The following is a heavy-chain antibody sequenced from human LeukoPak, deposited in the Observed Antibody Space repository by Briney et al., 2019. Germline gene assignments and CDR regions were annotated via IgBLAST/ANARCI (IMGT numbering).Heavy chain of an antibody. CDR3: ARDWDGYGAPGDY. J-gene: IGHJ4*02. CDR1: GFTFSSYA. V-gene: IGHV3-30*04. Sequence: PGRSLRLSCAASGFTFSSYAMHWVRQAPGKGLEWVAVISYDGSNKYYADSVKGRFTISRDNSKNTLYLQMNSLRAEDTAVYYCARDWDGYGAPGDYWGQGTPVTVSS. CDR2: ISYDGSNK. D-gene: IGHD5-24*01.